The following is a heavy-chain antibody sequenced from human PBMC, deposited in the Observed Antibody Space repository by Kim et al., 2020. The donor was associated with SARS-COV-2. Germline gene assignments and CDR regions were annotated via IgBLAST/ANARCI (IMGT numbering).Heavy chain of an antibody. D-gene: IGHD3-10*01. CDR3: AKSRGSASRALDY. Sequence: YCADSVQGRFTNYRDNSQNTLYLQMNSRRAEDTAVYYCAKSRGSASRALDYWGQGTLVTVSS. J-gene: IGHJ4*02. V-gene: IGHV3-53*01.